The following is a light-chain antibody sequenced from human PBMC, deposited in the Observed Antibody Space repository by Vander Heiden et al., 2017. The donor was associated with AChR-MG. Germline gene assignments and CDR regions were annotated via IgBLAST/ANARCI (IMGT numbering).Light chain of an antibody. CDR1: QYISNY. CDR2: DAS. V-gene: IGKV3-11*01. J-gene: IGKJ2*01. CDR3: QQLRSWDT. Sequence: GERAIFSCMGSQYISNYLAWYQQKPGQAPRLLNYDASNRATVIPARFSGSGSGTDFTLTIRSLEPEDFAVYYCQQLRSWDTFGQGTKLEIK.